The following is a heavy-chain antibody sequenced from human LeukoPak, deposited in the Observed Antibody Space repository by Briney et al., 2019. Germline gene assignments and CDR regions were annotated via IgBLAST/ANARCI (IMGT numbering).Heavy chain of an antibody. V-gene: IGHV4-34*01. Sequence: SETLSLTCAVYGGSFSGYYWSWIRQPPGKGLEWIGEINQSGSTNYNPSLKSRVTISVDTSKNQFSLKLSSVTAADTAVYYCARGEMATIEDAFDIWGQGTMVTVSS. CDR1: GGSFSGYY. J-gene: IGHJ3*02. D-gene: IGHD5-24*01. CDR2: INQSGST. CDR3: ARGEMATIEDAFDI.